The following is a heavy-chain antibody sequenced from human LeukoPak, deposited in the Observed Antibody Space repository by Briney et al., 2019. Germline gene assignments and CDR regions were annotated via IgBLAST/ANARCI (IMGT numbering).Heavy chain of an antibody. CDR1: GFTFSSYW. J-gene: IGHJ6*04. V-gene: IGHV3-7*01. Sequence: GGSLRLSCAASGFTFSSYWMTWVRQAPGKGLEWVANIKEDGGEGYYVDSVKGRFTVSRDNAKNSLYLQLTSLRAEDTAVYYCATRYCTISVCRASSYKSFDVWGKGTTVTVSS. CDR3: ATRYCTISVCRASSYKSFDV. CDR2: IKEDGGEG. D-gene: IGHD2-8*01.